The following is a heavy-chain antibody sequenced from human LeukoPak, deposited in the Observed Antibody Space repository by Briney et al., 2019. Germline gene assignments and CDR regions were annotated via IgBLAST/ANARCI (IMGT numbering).Heavy chain of an antibody. Sequence: PGGSLRLSCAASGSTFSSYDMHWVRQATGKGLEWVSAIGTAGDTYYPGSVKGRFTISRENAKNSLYLQMNSLRAGDTAVYYCARGPPVSYGSAQVFDYWGQGTLVTVSS. D-gene: IGHD3-10*01. J-gene: IGHJ4*02. V-gene: IGHV3-13*01. CDR1: GSTFSSYD. CDR3: ARGPPVSYGSAQVFDY. CDR2: IGTAGDT.